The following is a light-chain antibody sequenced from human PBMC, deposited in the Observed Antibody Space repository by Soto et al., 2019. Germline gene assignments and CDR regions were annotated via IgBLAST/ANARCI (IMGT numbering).Light chain of an antibody. CDR3: QQYYSTPRT. Sequence: IVLAESTDSLAVSLGEGATINCNSRQSVLYSSNNKNYLAWYQQKPGQPPKLLIYWASTRESGVPDRFSGSGSGTDFTLTISSLQAEDVAVYYCQQYYSTPRTFGQGTKVDI. J-gene: IGKJ1*01. CDR1: QSVLYSSNNKNY. CDR2: WAS. V-gene: IGKV4-1*01.